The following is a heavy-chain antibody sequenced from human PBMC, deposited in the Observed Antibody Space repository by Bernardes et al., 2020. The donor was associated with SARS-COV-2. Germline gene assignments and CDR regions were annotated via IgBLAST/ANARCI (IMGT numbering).Heavy chain of an antibody. D-gene: IGHD3-3*01. V-gene: IGHV3-74*01. CDR3: ARAYDFWSGWGMDV. CDR2: INSDGSST. CDR1: GFTFSSYW. Sequence: GGSLRLSCAASGFTFSSYWMHWVRQAPGKGLVWVSRINSDGSSTSYADSVKGRFTISRDNAKNTLYLQMNSLRAEDTAVYYCARAYDFWSGWGMDVWGQGTTVTVSS. J-gene: IGHJ6*02.